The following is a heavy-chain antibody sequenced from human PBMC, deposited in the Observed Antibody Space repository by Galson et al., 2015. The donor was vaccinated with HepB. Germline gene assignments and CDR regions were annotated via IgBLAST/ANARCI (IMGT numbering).Heavy chain of an antibody. V-gene: IGHV1-24*01. Sequence: SVKVSCKVSGYTLTELSMHWVRQAPGKGLEWMGGFDPEDGETIYAQKFQGRVTMTEDTPTDTAYMELSSLRSEDTAVYYCATGGPGGFGELLRVLDYWGQGTLVTVSS. CDR3: ATGGPGGFGELLRVLDY. CDR2: FDPEDGET. CDR1: GYTLTELS. J-gene: IGHJ4*02. D-gene: IGHD3-10*01.